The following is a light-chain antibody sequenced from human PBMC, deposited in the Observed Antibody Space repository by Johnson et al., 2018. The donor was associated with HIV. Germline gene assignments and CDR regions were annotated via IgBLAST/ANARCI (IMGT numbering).Light chain of an antibody. CDR2: DNN. J-gene: IGLJ1*01. CDR1: NSNIGYNC. CDR3: GTWDSSISAGV. Sequence: QSVLTQPPSVSAAPGQKVTISCSGSNSNIGYNCVSWYQQLPGTAPKLLIYDNNKRPSGIPDRFSGSKSGTSATLGITGLQTGDEADYYCGTWDSSISAGVFGTGTTVIVL. V-gene: IGLV1-51*01.